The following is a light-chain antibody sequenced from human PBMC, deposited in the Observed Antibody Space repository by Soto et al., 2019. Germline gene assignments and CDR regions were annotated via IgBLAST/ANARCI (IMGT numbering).Light chain of an antibody. CDR1: SSNIGSDF. V-gene: IGLV1-47*01. Sequence: QSVLTQPPSASETPGQKVTISCSGTSSNIGSDFVYWFQQLPGTAPILLIYRNNQRPSGVPDRFSGSKSGTSASLAISGLRSEDEADYYCASFDGSLSAWVFGGGTKVTVL. CDR2: RNN. J-gene: IGLJ3*02. CDR3: ASFDGSLSAWV.